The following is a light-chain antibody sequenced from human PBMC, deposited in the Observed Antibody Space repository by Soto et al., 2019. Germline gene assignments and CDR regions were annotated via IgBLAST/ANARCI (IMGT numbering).Light chain of an antibody. CDR2: AAS. CDR1: QGISSY. J-gene: IGKJ1*01. Sequence: DIQLTPSPSFLSASVGDRVTITCRASQGISSYLAWYQQKPGKAPKLLIYAASTLQSGVPSRFSGSGSGTEFTLTICSLQPEDFATYYCQQLNSYPVTFGQGTKVEIK. V-gene: IGKV1-9*01. CDR3: QQLNSYPVT.